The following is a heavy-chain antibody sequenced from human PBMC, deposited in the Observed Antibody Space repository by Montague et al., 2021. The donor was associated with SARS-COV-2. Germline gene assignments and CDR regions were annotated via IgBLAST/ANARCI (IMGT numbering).Heavy chain of an antibody. J-gene: IGHJ6*04. V-gene: IGHV4-34*01. CDR1: DGSFSDFY. Sequence: SETLSLTCAVFDGSFSDFYWSWIRQPPGKGLEWIGEINHSGTTYYNPSLKSRVTVSVDTSKNQFSLKLNSVTAADAAVYYCASGDDNGSGDLDVWGKGTMVTVSS. CDR3: ASGDDNGSGDLDV. CDR2: INHSGTT. D-gene: IGHD1-26*01.